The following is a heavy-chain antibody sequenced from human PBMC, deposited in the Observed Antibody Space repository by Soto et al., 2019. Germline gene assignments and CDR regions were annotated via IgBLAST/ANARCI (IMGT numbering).Heavy chain of an antibody. V-gene: IGHV3-23*01. D-gene: IGHD3-9*01. Sequence: GGSLRLSCAASRFTFSSYAMSWVRQAPGKGLEWVSAISGSGGSTYFADSVKGRFTISRDNSKNTLYLQMNSLRAEDTAVYYCAKEDRGILTGYYRRPSLFDYWGQGTLVTVSS. CDR3: AKEDRGILTGYYRRPSLFDY. CDR2: ISGSGGST. CDR1: RFTFSSYA. J-gene: IGHJ4*02.